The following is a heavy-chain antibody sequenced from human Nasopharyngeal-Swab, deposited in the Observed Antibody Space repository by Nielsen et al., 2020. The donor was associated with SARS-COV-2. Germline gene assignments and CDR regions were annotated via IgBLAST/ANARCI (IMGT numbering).Heavy chain of an antibody. CDR2: IKQDGSEK. V-gene: IGHV3-7*04. D-gene: IGHD2-2*03. J-gene: IGHJ5*02. CDR1: GFTFSSYW. CDR3: ARGVGYCSSTSCSTVWFDP. Sequence: GGSLRLSCAASGFTFSSYWMSWVRQAPGKGLEWVANIKQDGSEKYYVDSVKDRFTISRDNAKNSLYLQMNSLRAEDTAVYYCARGVGYCSSTSCSTVWFDPWGQGTLVTVSS.